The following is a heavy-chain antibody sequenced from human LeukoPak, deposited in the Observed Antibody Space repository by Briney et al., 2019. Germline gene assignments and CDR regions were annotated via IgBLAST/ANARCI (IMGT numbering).Heavy chain of an antibody. CDR1: GVSISSSSYY. CDR2: IYYSGST. Sequence: SETLSLTCTVSGVSISSSSYYWGWIRQPPGKGLEWIGSIYYSGSTYYNPSLKSRVTISVDTSKNQFSLRLSSVTAADTAVYYCASLGYSYGRFDYWGQGTQVTVSS. J-gene: IGHJ4*02. D-gene: IGHD5-18*01. CDR3: ASLGYSYGRFDY. V-gene: IGHV4-39*01.